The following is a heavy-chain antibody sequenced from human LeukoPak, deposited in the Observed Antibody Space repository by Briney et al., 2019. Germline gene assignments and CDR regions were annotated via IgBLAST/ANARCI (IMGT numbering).Heavy chain of an antibody. J-gene: IGHJ3*02. D-gene: IGHD3-10*01. CDR2: IRGNGGGT. Sequence: GGSLRLSCAASGFTFSNYAMAWVRQAPGKGLEWVSSIRGNGGGTFYADSVKGRFTISRDNSENTLFLQMNSLRADDAAIYYCAKDQIGVLPDAFDIWGQGTMVSVSS. V-gene: IGHV3-23*01. CDR3: AKDQIGVLPDAFDI. CDR1: GFTFSNYA.